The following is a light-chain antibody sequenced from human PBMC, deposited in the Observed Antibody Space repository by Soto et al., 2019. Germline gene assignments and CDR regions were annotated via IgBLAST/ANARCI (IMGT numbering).Light chain of an antibody. CDR1: SSDVGAYNY. V-gene: IGLV2-8*01. CDR2: EVT. J-gene: IGLJ3*02. CDR3: TSYAGSNNWV. Sequence: QSALTQPPSASGSPGQSVTISCTGTSSDVGAYNYVSWYQQHPGNAPKLMIYEVTKRPSGVPDRFSGSKSDNTASLTVSGLQAEDEADYYCTSYAGSNNWVFGGGTKLTVL.